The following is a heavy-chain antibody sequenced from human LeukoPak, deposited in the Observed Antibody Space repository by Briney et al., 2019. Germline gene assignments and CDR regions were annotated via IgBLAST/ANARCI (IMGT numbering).Heavy chain of an antibody. CDR1: GYTFTSYG. CDR2: INPKTGST. V-gene: IGHV1-2*02. Sequence: ASVKVSFKASGYTFTSYGISWVRQAPGQGLEWMGWINPKTGSTNYPQKFQGRVTMTRDTSISTVNMELSRLRSDDTAVYFCARDLDDAFDIWGQGTVVTVSS. J-gene: IGHJ3*02. CDR3: ARDLDDAFDI. D-gene: IGHD1-1*01.